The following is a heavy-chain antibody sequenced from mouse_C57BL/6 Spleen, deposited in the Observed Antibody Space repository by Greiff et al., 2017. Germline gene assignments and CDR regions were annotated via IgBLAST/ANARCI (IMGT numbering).Heavy chain of an antibody. CDR1: GFTFSSYT. CDR2: ISGGGGNT. J-gene: IGHJ3*01. CDR3: ARLLTGSAWFAY. V-gene: IGHV5-9*01. D-gene: IGHD4-1*01. Sequence: EVKLMESGGGLVKPGGSLKLSCAASGFTFSSYTMSWVRQTPEKRLEWVATISGGGGNTYYPDSVKGRFTISRDNAKNTLYLQMSSLRSEDTALYYCARLLTGSAWFAYWGQGTLVTVSA.